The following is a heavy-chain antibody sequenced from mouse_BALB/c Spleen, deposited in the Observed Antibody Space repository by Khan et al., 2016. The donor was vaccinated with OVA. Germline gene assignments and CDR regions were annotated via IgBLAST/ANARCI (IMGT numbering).Heavy chain of an antibody. V-gene: IGHV1-4*01. CDR1: GYTFTSYW. CDR3: ARGGYGSFAY. CDR2: INPSTGYN. D-gene: IGHD2-2*01. J-gene: IGHJ3*01. Sequence: QVQLKESGAELATPGASVKMSCKASGYTFTSYWMHWVKQRPGQGLEWIGYINPSTGYNEYNQKFKDKATLTADKSSSTAYMQLSSRTSEDSAGYYCARGGYGSFAYWGQGTLVTVSA.